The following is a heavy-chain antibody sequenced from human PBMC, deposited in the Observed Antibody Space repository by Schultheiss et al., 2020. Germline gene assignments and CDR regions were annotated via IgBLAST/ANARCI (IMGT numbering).Heavy chain of an antibody. J-gene: IGHJ4*02. V-gene: IGHV4-39*07. CDR2: IYHSGNT. Sequence: SETLSLTCSVSGGSIISASYYWAWIRQPPGKGLEWIGEIYHSGNTNYNPSLKSRVTISVATSKNQFSLKLSSVTAADTAVYYCARDRGYKEQWLVGWELGYWGQGTLVTVSS. CDR1: GGSIISASYY. D-gene: IGHD6-19*01. CDR3: ARDRGYKEQWLVGWELGY.